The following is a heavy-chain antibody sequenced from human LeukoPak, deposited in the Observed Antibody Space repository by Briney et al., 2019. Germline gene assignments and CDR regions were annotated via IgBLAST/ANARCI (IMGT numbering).Heavy chain of an antibody. V-gene: IGHV1-18*01. D-gene: IGHD2-8*01. J-gene: IGHJ4*02. CDR2: ISAYNGNI. CDR3: ARDQRVGRLISGY. Sequence: GASVKVSCKATGYTFTSFGFTWVRQAPGQGLEWMGWISAYNGNINYAQNFQGRVTMTTDTSTSTAYMERRSLRSDDTAVYYCARDQRVGRLISGYWGQGTLVTVSS. CDR1: GYTFTSFG.